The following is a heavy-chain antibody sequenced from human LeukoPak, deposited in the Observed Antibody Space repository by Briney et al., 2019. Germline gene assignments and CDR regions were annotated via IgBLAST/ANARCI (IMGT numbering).Heavy chain of an antibody. CDR3: AKEPSYCTNGVCYSRVFDR. CDR2: ISGSGDGT. CDR1: GFTFSSYA. V-gene: IGHV3-23*01. J-gene: IGHJ5*02. D-gene: IGHD2-8*01. Sequence: GGSLRLSRAPSGFTFSSYAMSWVRHAPGEGLEWVSAISGSGDGTYYADSVKGRFTISRDNSKNTLYLQMSGLRAEDTAVYYCAKEPSYCTNGVCYSRVFDRWGQGTLVTVSS.